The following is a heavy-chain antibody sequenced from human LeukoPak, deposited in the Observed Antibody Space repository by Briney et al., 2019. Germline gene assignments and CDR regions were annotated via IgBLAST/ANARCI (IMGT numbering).Heavy chain of an antibody. Sequence: GASVKVSCKASGYTFTSYGISWVRQAPGQGLEWMGWISAYNGNTNYAQKLQGRVTMTRDTSISTAYMELSRLRSDDTAVYYCARSYCSSTSCYTFFDYWGQGTLVAVSS. CDR2: ISAYNGNT. D-gene: IGHD2-2*02. J-gene: IGHJ4*02. V-gene: IGHV1-18*01. CDR3: ARSYCSSTSCYTFFDY. CDR1: GYTFTSYG.